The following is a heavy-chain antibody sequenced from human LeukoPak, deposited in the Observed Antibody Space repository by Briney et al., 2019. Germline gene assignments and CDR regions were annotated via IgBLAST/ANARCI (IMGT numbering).Heavy chain of an antibody. Sequence: GGSLRLSCAASGFTFSNYWMPWVRQAPGKGLVWVSRINSDESTTNYADSVKGRFTISRDNAKNTLYLQMNSLRAEDTAVYYCARRGAVAGTFDYWGQGTLVTVSS. V-gene: IGHV3-74*01. J-gene: IGHJ4*02. CDR3: ARRGAVAGTFDY. D-gene: IGHD6-19*01. CDR1: GFTFSNYW. CDR2: INSDESTT.